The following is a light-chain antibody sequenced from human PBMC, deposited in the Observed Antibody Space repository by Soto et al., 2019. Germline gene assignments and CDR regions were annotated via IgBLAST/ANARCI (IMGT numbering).Light chain of an antibody. V-gene: IGKV1-33*01. CDR1: QDIGNF. CDR2: DAS. J-gene: IGKJ3*01. CDR3: QQYDNLPPFT. Sequence: DIQMTQSPSSLSASVGDRVTITCKASQDIGNFLNRYQQKPGKAPTLLIYDASNWATGVPSRFSGSGSGTDFTFTISSLQPEDIATYYCQQYDNLPPFTFGPGTKVDIK.